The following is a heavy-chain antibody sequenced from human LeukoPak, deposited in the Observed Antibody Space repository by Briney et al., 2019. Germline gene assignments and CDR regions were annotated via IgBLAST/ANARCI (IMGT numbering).Heavy chain of an antibody. CDR2: IYHSGST. CDR1: GYSISSGYY. J-gene: IGHJ4*02. Sequence: LETLSLTCAVSGYSISSGYYWGWIRQPPGKGLEWIGSIYHSGSTYYNPSLKSRVTISVDTSKNQFSLKLSSVTAADTAVYYCARLGGYKNQYYFDYWGQGTLVTVSS. CDR3: ARLGGYKNQYYFDY. D-gene: IGHD5-24*01. V-gene: IGHV4-38-2*01.